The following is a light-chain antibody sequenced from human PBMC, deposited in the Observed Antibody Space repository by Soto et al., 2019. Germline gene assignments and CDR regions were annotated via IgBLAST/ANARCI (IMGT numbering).Light chain of an antibody. CDR3: QSYDSSLSGVE. Sequence: QSVLTQPPSVSGAPGQRVTISCTGSSSNIGAGYDVHWYQQLPGTAPKLLIYGNSNRPSGVPDRFSGSKSGTSASLAITGLQAEDEADYYCQSYDSSLSGVEFGGGTKLTV. CDR2: GNS. J-gene: IGLJ2*01. CDR1: SSNIGAGYD. V-gene: IGLV1-40*01.